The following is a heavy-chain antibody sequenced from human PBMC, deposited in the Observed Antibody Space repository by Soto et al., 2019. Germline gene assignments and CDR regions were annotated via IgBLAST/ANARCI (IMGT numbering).Heavy chain of an antibody. V-gene: IGHV3-23*01. CDR2: ISGSGGST. Sequence: GGSLRLSCAASGFTFSSYAMSWVRQAPGKGLEWVSAISGSGGSTYYADSVKGRFTISRDNSKNTLYLQMNSLRAEDTAVYYCAKIRGGVSRGSGSYGRDYYYYGMDVWGQGTTVTVSS. CDR3: AKIRGGVSRGSGSYGRDYYYYGMDV. J-gene: IGHJ6*02. CDR1: GFTFSSYA. D-gene: IGHD3-10*01.